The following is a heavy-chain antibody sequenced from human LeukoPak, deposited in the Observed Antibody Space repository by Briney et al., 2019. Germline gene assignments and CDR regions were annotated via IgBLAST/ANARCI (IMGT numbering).Heavy chain of an antibody. CDR2: IYTSGST. Sequence: SETLSLTCTVSVGSISSYYWSWIRQPAGKGLEWIGRIYTSGSTNYNPSLKSRVTMSVDTSKNQFSLKLSSVTAADTAVYYCARLRAAAANNWFDPWGQGTLVTVSS. V-gene: IGHV4-4*07. CDR1: VGSISSYY. D-gene: IGHD6-13*01. CDR3: ARLRAAAANNWFDP. J-gene: IGHJ5*02.